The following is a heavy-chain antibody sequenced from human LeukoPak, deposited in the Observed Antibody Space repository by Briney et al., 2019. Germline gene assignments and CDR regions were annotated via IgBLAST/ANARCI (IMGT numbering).Heavy chain of an antibody. J-gene: IGHJ6*02. V-gene: IGHV1-8*01. CDR2: MNPSSGNT. D-gene: IGHD5-24*01. Sequence: ASVKVSCKASGYTFTSYDINWVRQATGQGLEWMGWMNPSSGNTGYAQKFQGRVTMTRNTSISTAYMELSSLRSEDTAVYYCASLQKLNYYYYYGMDVWGQGTTVTVSS. CDR1: GYTFTSYD. CDR3: ASLQKLNYYYYYGMDV.